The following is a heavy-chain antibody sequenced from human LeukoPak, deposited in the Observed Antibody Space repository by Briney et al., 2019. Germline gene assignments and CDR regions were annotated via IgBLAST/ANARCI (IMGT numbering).Heavy chain of an antibody. V-gene: IGHV3-74*01. J-gene: IGHJ5*02. Sequence: GGSQRLSCAASGFTFSRYWMHWVRQAPGKGLVWVSRINSDGSSTSYADSVKGRFTISRDNARNTLYLRMNSLRTEDTAVYYCARPRIEGATHWFDPWGQGTLVTVSS. CDR3: ARPRIEGATHWFDP. CDR1: GFTFSRYW. CDR2: INSDGSST. D-gene: IGHD1-26*01.